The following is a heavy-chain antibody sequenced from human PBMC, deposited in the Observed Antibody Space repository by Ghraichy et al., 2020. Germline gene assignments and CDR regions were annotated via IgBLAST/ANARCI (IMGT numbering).Heavy chain of an antibody. CDR3: AHTLGTFCNDGTCYYFDY. J-gene: IGHJ4*01. CDR2: IYWDDDK. Sequence: SGPTLVKPRQTQTMTYPLSGISIRCSGVGVGWIRQPPGKSLEWLALIYWDDDKLFSPSRKSTIIITKDTSKNQVVLTLTNMDPVDTATDYCAHTLGTFCNDGTCYYFDYSGHGTLVPVSS. CDR1: GISIRCSGVG. V-gene: IGHV2-5*02. D-gene: IGHD2-15*01.